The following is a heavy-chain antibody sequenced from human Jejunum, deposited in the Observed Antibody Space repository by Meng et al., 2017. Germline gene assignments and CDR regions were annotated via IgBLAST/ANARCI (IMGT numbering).Heavy chain of an antibody. V-gene: IGHV6-1*01. J-gene: IGHJ5*02. CDR3: ARDESRLLRS. CDR2: TYYRSKWYS. Sequence: QVQLQQSSPGLVKPSPPLSLTWAISGDSVSSNSAAWNWIRQSPSRGLEWLGRTYYRSKWYSDYAVSVKSRITINTDTSKNQLSLQLNSVTPEDTAVYYCARDESRLLRSWGQGTLVTVSS. CDR1: GDSVSSNSAA. D-gene: IGHD3-22*01.